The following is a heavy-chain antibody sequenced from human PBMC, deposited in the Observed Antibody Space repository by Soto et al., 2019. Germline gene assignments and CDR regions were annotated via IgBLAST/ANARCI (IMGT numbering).Heavy chain of an antibody. CDR2: IGTAGDT. V-gene: IGHV3-13*01. Sequence: EVRLVESGGGLVQPGGSLRLSCAASGFTFSKYDMHWVRQATGKGLEWVSGIGTAGDTHYPDFVKGRFTISRENVKSSFYLQMSGLRAGDTAVYYCARGNLWGIDYWGQGTLVTVSS. CDR1: GFTFSKYD. D-gene: IGHD7-27*01. J-gene: IGHJ4*02. CDR3: ARGNLWGIDY.